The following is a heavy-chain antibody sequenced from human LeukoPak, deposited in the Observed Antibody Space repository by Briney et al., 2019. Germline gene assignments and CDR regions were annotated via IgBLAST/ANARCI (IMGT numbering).Heavy chain of an antibody. Sequence: GGSLRLSCAASGFTFSRYGMHWVRQAPGKGLEWVSYIRSSSTTIIYADSVKGRFTISRDNGKNSLYLQMNSLRDEDTAVYFCARTASGHYDIWGQGTMVTVSS. J-gene: IGHJ3*02. CDR1: GFTFSRYG. CDR2: IRSSSTTI. CDR3: ARTASGHYDI. D-gene: IGHD3-10*01. V-gene: IGHV3-48*02.